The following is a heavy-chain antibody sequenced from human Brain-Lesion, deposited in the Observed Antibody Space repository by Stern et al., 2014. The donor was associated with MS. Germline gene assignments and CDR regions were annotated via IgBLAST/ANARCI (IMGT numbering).Heavy chain of an antibody. CDR2: INPKSGGT. D-gene: IGHD3-22*01. Sequence: QVQLVQSGAEVKKPGASVKVSCKASGYTFTGYYMHWVLQAPGQGLEWMGWINPKSGGTNYAQKSKGWVTMTRDTSINTAYMELSRLRSDDTSVYYCATYYYDSTGYNDFWGQGTLVTVSS. CDR1: GYTFTGYY. CDR3: ATYYYDSTGYNDF. J-gene: IGHJ4*02. V-gene: IGHV1-2*04.